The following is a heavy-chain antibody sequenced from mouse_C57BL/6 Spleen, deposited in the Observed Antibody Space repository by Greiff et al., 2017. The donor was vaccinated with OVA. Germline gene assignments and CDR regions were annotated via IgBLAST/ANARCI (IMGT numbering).Heavy chain of an antibody. V-gene: IGHV1-15*01. J-gene: IGHJ2*01. CDR1: GYTFTDYE. Sequence: VQLQQSGAELVRPGASVTLSCKASGYTFTDYEMHWVKRTPVHGLEWIGAIDPETGGTAYNQKFKGKAILTADKSSSTAYMELRSLTSEDSAVYYCTRGYYYGSSSFDYWGQGTTLTVSS. CDR2: IDPETGGT. CDR3: TRGYYYGSSSFDY. D-gene: IGHD1-1*01.